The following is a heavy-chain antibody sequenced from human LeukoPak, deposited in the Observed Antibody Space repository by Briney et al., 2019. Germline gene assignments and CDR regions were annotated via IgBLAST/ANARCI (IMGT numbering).Heavy chain of an antibody. CDR2: INSDGSST. J-gene: IGHJ5*02. CDR1: GFTFSSYW. D-gene: IGHD1-26*01. Sequence: PGGSLRLSCAASGFTFSSYWMHWVRQAPGKGLVWVSRINSDGSSTSYADSVKGRLTISRDNAKNTLYLQMNSLRAEDTAVYYCARGVGATNSNWFDPWGQGTLVTVSS. V-gene: IGHV3-74*01. CDR3: ARGVGATNSNWFDP.